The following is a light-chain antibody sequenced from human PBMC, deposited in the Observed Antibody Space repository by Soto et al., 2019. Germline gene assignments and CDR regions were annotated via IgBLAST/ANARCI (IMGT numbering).Light chain of an antibody. CDR1: SSDIGRYDY. V-gene: IGLV2-14*01. CDR2: DVS. J-gene: IGLJ2*01. CDR3: SSFTITSTPVV. Sequence: QSVLTQPASVSGSPGQSITISCTGTSSDIGRYDYISWYQQHPGKAPQLMIYDVSNRPSGIPNRFSGSKSGNTASLTISGLQAEDEADYYCSSFTITSTPVVFGGGTQLTVL.